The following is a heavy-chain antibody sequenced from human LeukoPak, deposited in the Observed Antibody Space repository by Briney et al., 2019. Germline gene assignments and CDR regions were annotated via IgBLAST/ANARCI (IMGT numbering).Heavy chain of an antibody. Sequence: GESLRISCKGSGYTFSSYWIGWVRQMPGKGLEWMGIIYPDDSDTRYSPSFQGQVTISADKSISTAYLQWSSLKASDTAMYYCARLAYCSNDVCYSNYYYSMDVWGRGTTVTVSS. D-gene: IGHD2-8*01. CDR3: ARLAYCSNDVCYSNYYYSMDV. J-gene: IGHJ6*03. CDR1: GYTFSSYW. V-gene: IGHV5-51*01. CDR2: IYPDDSDT.